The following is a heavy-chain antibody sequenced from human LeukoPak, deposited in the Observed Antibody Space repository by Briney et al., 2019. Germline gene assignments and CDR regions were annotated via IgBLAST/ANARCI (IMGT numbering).Heavy chain of an antibody. D-gene: IGHD6-13*01. J-gene: IGHJ4*02. V-gene: IGHV3-30-3*01. CDR1: GFTFSSYA. CDR2: ISYDGGNK. Sequence: GRSLRLSCAASGFTFSSYAMHWVRQAPGKGLEWVAVISYDGGNKYYADSVKGRFTISRDNSKNTLYLQMNSLRAEDTAVYYCAKEGIAAPGPDYWGQGTLVTVFS. CDR3: AKEGIAAPGPDY.